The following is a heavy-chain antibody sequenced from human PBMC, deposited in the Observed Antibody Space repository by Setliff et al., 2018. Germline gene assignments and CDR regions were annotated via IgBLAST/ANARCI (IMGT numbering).Heavy chain of an antibody. D-gene: IGHD3-3*01. CDR3: ARAGTVGERIAGWDS. CDR2: IQTSGTT. Sequence: SETLSLTCNVSGDSINENHWTWIRQPPGKGLEWIGYIQTSGTTNYNPSLKSRFTISRSNSRNTVYLQMNGLRVEDTAVYFCARAGTVGERIAGWDSWGPGTLVTVSS. J-gene: IGHJ4*02. CDR1: GDSINENH. V-gene: IGHV4-4*08.